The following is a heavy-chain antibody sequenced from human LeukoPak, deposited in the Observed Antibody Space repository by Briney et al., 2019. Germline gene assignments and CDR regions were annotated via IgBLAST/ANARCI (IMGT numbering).Heavy chain of an antibody. CDR3: ARHSTYYYDSSGYLDY. J-gene: IGHJ4*02. CDR1: GGSISSYY. V-gene: IGHV4-59*08. D-gene: IGHD3-22*01. Sequence: ASETLSLTRTVSGGSISSYYWSWIRQPPGKGPEWIGYIYYSGSTNYNPSLKSRVTISVDTSKNQFSLKLSSVTAADTAVYYCARHSTYYYDSSGYLDYWGQGTLVTVSS. CDR2: IYYSGST.